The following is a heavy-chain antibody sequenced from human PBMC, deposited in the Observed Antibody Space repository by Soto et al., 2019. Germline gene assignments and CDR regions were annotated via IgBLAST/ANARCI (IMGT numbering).Heavy chain of an antibody. CDR2: ISYGGSNK. J-gene: IGHJ6*02. CDR1: GFTFSSYG. V-gene: IGHV3-30*18. CDR3: AKLWSGMDV. D-gene: IGHD3-10*01. Sequence: WSLRLSCAASGFTFSSYGMHWVRQAPGKGLEWVAVISYGGSNKYYADSVKGRFTISRDNSKNTLYLQMNSLRAEDTAVYYCAKLWSGMDVWGQGTTVTVSS.